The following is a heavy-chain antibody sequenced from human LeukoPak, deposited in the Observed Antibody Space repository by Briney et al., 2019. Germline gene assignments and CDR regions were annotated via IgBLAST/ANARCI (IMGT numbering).Heavy chain of an antibody. CDR1: GGSISSYF. D-gene: IGHD3-9*01. CDR2: IYYSGST. V-gene: IGHV4-59*01. CDR3: ARHVWLQPFDY. Sequence: SETLSLTCTVSGGSISSYFWSWIRQPPGKGLEWIGYIYYSGSTNYNPSLKSRVTISVDTSKNQFSLKLSSVTAADTAVYYCARHVWLQPFDYWGQGTLVTVSS. J-gene: IGHJ4*02.